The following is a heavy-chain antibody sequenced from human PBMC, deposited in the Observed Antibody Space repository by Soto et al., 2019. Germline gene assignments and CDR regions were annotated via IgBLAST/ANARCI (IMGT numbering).Heavy chain of an antibody. V-gene: IGHV4-61*01. Sequence: QVQLQESGPGLVKPSETLSLTCTVSGGSVSSGSYYWSWIRQPPGKGLEWIGYIYYSGSTNYNPSLKSRVTISVDTSKNQFSLKLSSVTAADTAVYYCARDTAWSWVDPWGQGTLVTVSS. D-gene: IGHD3-3*01. CDR2: IYYSGST. CDR3: ARDTAWSWVDP. CDR1: GGSVSSGSYY. J-gene: IGHJ5*02.